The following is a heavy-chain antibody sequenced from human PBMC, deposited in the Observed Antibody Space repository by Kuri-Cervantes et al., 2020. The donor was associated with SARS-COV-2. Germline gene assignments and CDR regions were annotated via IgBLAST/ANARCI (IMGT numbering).Heavy chain of an antibody. J-gene: IGHJ3*02. Sequence: GESLKISCAASGFTFSSYAMHWVRQAPGKGLEWVAVTSYDGSNKYYADSVKGRFTISRDNSKNTLYLQMNSLRAEDTAVYYCARDPGGLDAFDIWGQGTMVTVSS. D-gene: IGHD4-23*01. CDR1: GFTFSSYA. CDR3: ARDPGGLDAFDI. CDR2: TSYDGSNK. V-gene: IGHV3-30-3*01.